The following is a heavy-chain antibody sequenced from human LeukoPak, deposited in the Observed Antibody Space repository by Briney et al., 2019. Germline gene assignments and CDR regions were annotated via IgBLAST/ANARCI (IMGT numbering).Heavy chain of an antibody. Sequence: GGSLRLSCAASGFTFSSYWMSWVRQASGKGLEWVANIKQDGSEKYYVDSVKGRFTISRDNAKNSLYLQMNSLRAEDTAVYYCARGPMTTLGYFDYWGQGTLVTVSS. CDR1: GFTFSSYW. CDR2: IKQDGSEK. V-gene: IGHV3-7*01. CDR3: ARGPMTTLGYFDY. J-gene: IGHJ4*02. D-gene: IGHD3-16*01.